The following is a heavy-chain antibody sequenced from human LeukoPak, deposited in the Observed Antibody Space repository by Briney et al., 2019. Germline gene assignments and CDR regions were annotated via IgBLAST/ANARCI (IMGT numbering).Heavy chain of an antibody. CDR2: INQDGSVK. CDR1: GFTLSSNW. D-gene: IGHD5-12*01. Sequence: GGSLRLSCGASGFTLSSNWRTWVRQAPGRGLEWVASINQDGSVKYYVDSVKGRFTISKDNARNSLSLQMNSLGVEDTAVYFCARWGQTSGYYYVDNWGQGTLVTVSS. V-gene: IGHV3-7*01. J-gene: IGHJ4*02. CDR3: ARWGQTSGYYYVDN.